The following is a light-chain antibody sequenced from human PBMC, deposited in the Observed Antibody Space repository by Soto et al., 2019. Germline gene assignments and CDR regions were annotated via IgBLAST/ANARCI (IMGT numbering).Light chain of an antibody. V-gene: IGKV3-15*01. CDR2: GAS. CDR1: QRVSGN. CDR3: QRTYNAPFT. J-gene: IGKJ3*01. Sequence: IVLTQSPATLSVSPGERATLFCRASQRVSGNLAWYQQKPGQAPRLLMYGASIRATGFPDRFSGSGSGTEFTLTISSLQPEDFATYYCQRTYNAPFTFGPGTKVELK.